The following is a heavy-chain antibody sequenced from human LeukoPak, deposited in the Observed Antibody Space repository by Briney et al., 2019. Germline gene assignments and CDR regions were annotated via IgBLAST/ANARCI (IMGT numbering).Heavy chain of an antibody. Sequence: SETLSLTCTVSGSSLSSGGYYWGWIRQPPGKGLEWLGSIYYSGSTYYNPSLKSRVTISVDTSKNQFSLKLSSVTAADTAVYYCASPGGGPTDYWGQGTLVTVSS. J-gene: IGHJ4*02. D-gene: IGHD3-16*01. CDR1: GSSLSSGGYY. CDR3: ASPGGGPTDY. CDR2: IYYSGST. V-gene: IGHV4-39*01.